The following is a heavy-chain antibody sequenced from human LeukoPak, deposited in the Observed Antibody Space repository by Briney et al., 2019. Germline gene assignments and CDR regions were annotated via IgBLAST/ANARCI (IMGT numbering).Heavy chain of an antibody. D-gene: IGHD5-12*01. CDR2: VYYSGST. CDR3: ARGAWATRLDS. V-gene: IGHV4-34*01. Sequence: SETPSLTCAVYGESFSGYYWSWICQPPGEGLEWIGEVYYSGSTNYNPSLKSRVTISIDTSKSQFSLNLNSVAAADTAVYYCARGAWATRLDSWGQGTLVTVSS. CDR1: GESFSGYY. J-gene: IGHJ4*02.